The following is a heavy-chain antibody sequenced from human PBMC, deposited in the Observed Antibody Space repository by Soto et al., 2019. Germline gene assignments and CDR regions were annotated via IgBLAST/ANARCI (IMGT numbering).Heavy chain of an antibody. D-gene: IGHD3-10*02. CDR3: ARDHMFAFDS. Sequence: AGGSLRLSCTASGFIFDDHAMSWVRQAPGKGLEWVGFIRSKAYGGTTEYAASVAGRFTISRDDSRSVAYLQMNSLKTEDTAVYYCARDHMFAFDSWGQGTLGTVSS. V-gene: IGHV3-49*04. CDR1: GFIFDDHA. J-gene: IGHJ4*02. CDR2: IRSKAYGGTT.